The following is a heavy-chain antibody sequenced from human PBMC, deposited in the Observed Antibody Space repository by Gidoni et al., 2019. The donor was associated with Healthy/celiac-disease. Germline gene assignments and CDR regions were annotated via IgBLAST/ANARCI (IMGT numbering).Heavy chain of an antibody. V-gene: IGHV3-23*01. Sequence: EVQLLESGGGWVQPGGSLRLSWASSGFTFSSDAISWVRQAPGKGLEWVSAISGSGGSTYYADSVKGRFTISRDNSKNTLYLQMNSLRAEYTAVYYCAKVARWQGGYWGQGTLVTVSS. CDR1: GFTFSSDA. CDR3: AKVARWQGGY. CDR2: ISGSGGST. D-gene: IGHD2-15*01. J-gene: IGHJ4*02.